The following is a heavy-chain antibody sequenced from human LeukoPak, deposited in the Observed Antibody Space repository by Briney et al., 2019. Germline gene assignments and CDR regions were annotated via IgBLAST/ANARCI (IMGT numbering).Heavy chain of an antibody. Sequence: SETLSLTCNVSGGSISSDYWTWIRQPAGRGLEWIGRIYTTGSTNYNPSLKSRVTMSVDTSKKQFSLNLSSVTAADTAVYYCGREVMVRGVIDYGGQGTLVTVSS. CDR1: GGSISSDY. D-gene: IGHD3-10*01. CDR2: IYTTGST. J-gene: IGHJ4*02. CDR3: GREVMVRGVIDY. V-gene: IGHV4-4*07.